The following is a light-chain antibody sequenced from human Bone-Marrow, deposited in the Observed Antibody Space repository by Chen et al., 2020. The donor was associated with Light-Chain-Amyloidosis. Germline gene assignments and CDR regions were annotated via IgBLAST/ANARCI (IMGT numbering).Light chain of an antibody. Sequence: EIVLTRSPGTLSLSPGERATLSCRASQSVSSSYLAWYQQKPGQAPRLLIYGASSRATGIPDRFSGSGSVTDFTLTISRLEPEDFAVYYCQQYGSSPYTFGQGTKLEIK. CDR3: QQYGSSPYT. V-gene: IGKV3-20*01. CDR2: GAS. J-gene: IGKJ2*01. CDR1: QSVSSSY.